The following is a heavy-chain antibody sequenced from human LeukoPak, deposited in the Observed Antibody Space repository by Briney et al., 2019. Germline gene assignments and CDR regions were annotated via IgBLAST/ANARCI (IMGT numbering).Heavy chain of an antibody. CDR3: ARRLTQYDCFDP. CDR1: GDSVSSNSVT. V-gene: IGHV6-1*01. CDR2: TYYRSTWYN. D-gene: IGHD2-2*01. J-gene: IGHJ5*02. Sequence: SQTLSLTCALSGDSVSSNSVTWNWIRQSPSRGLEWLGRTYYRSTWYNDYAVSVRGRITINPDTSKNQFSLHLNSVTPEDTAVYYCARRLTQYDCFDPWGQGILVTVSS.